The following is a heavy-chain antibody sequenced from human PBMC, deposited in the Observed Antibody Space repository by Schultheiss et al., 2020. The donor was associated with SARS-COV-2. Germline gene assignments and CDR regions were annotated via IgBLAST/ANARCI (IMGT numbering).Heavy chain of an antibody. Sequence: GGSLRLSCAVSGFTLTKCDLSRVRQAPGTGLEWVPFISYDAKKKYFGDSVKGRFAISRDNSRNTLALPLNSLRAEDTAVCDCAKELHILRFLEWPHAFDIWGQGTMVTVSS. CDR1: GFTLTKCD. V-gene: IGHV3-30*18. J-gene: IGHJ3*02. CDR3: AKELHILRFLEWPHAFDI. CDR2: ISYDAKKK. D-gene: IGHD3-3*01.